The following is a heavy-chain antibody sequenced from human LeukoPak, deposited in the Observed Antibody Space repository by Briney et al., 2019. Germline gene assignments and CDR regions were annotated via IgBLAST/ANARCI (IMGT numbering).Heavy chain of an antibody. CDR3: ARDRHGDYDYFDY. CDR2: IYYSESS. J-gene: IGHJ4*02. D-gene: IGHD4-17*01. CDR1: GGSIRSRTYY. Sequence: SETLSLTCTVSGGSIRSRTYYWGWIRQPPGKGLEWIGSIYYSESSYYNPSLKSRVTISIDRSKNQFSLELTSVTAADTAVYYCARDRHGDYDYFDYWGQGTLVTVSS. V-gene: IGHV4-39*07.